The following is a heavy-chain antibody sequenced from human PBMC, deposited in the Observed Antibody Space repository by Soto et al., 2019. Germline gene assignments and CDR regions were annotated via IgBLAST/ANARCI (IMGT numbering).Heavy chain of an antibody. Sequence: PGGSLRLSGAASGFSFSNAWMNWVRQAPGKGLEWVGRIKSKTDGGTTDYAASVKGRFTISRDDSENTLYLQINSLKTEDTAVYYCTRSYHTSYFEYWGQGTLVPVPQ. V-gene: IGHV3-15*07. J-gene: IGHJ4*02. CDR1: GFSFSNAW. CDR2: IKSKTDGGTT. CDR3: TRSYHTSYFEY. D-gene: IGHD3-10*01.